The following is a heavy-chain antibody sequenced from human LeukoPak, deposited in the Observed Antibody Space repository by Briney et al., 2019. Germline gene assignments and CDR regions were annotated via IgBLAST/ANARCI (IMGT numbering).Heavy chain of an antibody. CDR3: ARDLRFGEIY. J-gene: IGHJ4*02. V-gene: IGHV3-48*02. D-gene: IGHD3-10*01. CDR2: ISSSSSTI. Sequence: PGGSLRLSCAASGFTFSSYSMNWVRQAPGKGLEWVSYISSSSSTIYYADSVKDRFTISRDNAKNSLYLQMNSLGDEDTAVYYCARDLRFGEIYWGQGTLVTVSS. CDR1: GFTFSSYS.